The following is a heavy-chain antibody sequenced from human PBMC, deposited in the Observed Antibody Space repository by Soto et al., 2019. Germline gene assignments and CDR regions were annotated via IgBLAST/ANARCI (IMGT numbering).Heavy chain of an antibody. J-gene: IGHJ5*02. V-gene: IGHV1-8*01. D-gene: IGHD2-2*01. CDR3: ESGHCSSTNCYYPALFDP. Sequence: QVQLVQSGAEVKKPGASVKVSCKASGYTFTSYDINWVRQATGQGLEWMGWMNPNSGNTGYAQKFQGRVTMTRNTSITTANMELSNLRYEDTSGYYCESGHCSSTNCYYPALFDPWGKGTLVTV. CDR1: GYTFTSYD. CDR2: MNPNSGNT.